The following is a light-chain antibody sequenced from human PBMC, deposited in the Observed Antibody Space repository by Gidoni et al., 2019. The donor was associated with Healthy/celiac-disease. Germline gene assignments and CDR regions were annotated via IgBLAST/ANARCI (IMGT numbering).Light chain of an antibody. CDR3: QQYDNLPPYT. Sequence: DLHMTQSPSSLSASVGDRVTITCQASQDISNYLNWYQQKPGKAPKLLIYDASNLETGVPSRFSGSGSGTEFTFTISSLQPEDIATYYCQQYDNLPPYTFXXXTKLEIK. CDR1: QDISNY. CDR2: DAS. J-gene: IGKJ2*01. V-gene: IGKV1-33*01.